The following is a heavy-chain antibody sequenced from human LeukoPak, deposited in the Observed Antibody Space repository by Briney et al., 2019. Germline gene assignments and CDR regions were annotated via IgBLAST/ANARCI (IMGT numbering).Heavy chain of an antibody. Sequence: AETLSLTCTVSGGYISSYYWSWIRQPPGKGLEWIGYIHYSGSTNYNPSLKSRVTIPVSTSKKQYSLNMSSVTAADTAVYYCASAREYSSSWGRAYYFDYWGQGTLVTVSS. D-gene: IGHD6-6*01. CDR3: ASAREYSSSWGRAYYFDY. CDR2: IHYSGST. V-gene: IGHV4-59*01. CDR1: GGYISSYY. J-gene: IGHJ4*02.